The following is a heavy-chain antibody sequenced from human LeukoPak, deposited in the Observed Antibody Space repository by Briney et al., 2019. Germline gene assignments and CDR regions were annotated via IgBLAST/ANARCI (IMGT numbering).Heavy chain of an antibody. CDR1: GGSISGYY. Sequence: SETLSDTCTVSGGSISGYYYNWIRQPPGKGLERIGYIYYSGSTNYNPSLKSRVTISLDTSKNQFSLKLSSVTTADTAVYYCARSVVTLYRYFHLWGRGTLVTVSS. J-gene: IGHJ2*01. D-gene: IGHD4-23*01. CDR3: ARSVVTLYRYFHL. V-gene: IGHV4-59*01. CDR2: IYYSGST.